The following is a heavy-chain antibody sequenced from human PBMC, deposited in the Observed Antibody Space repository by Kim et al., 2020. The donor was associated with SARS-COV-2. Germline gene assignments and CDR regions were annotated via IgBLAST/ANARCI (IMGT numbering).Heavy chain of an antibody. V-gene: IGHV3-7*01. Sequence: SATYLVDSGGGRFTMTRDNAKNSLSLHMDNLRGEDTAVYYCARDYGRSFDLWGQGTLVTVSS. CDR2: SAT. J-gene: IGHJ4*02. CDR3: ARDYGRSFDL. D-gene: IGHD4-17*01.